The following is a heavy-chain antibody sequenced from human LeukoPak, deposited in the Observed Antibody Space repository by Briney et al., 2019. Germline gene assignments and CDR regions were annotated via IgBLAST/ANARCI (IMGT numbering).Heavy chain of an antibody. CDR3: ARYPNYDYVWGSYRGFDY. CDR2: IYHSGST. V-gene: IGHV4-38-2*02. CDR1: GYSISSGYY. D-gene: IGHD3-16*02. Sequence: PSETLPLTCTVSGYSISSGYYWGWIRQPPGKGLEWIGSIYHSGSTYYNPSLKSRVTISVDTSKNQFSLKLSSVTAADTAVYYCARYPNYDYVWGSYRGFDYWGQGTLVTVSS. J-gene: IGHJ4*02.